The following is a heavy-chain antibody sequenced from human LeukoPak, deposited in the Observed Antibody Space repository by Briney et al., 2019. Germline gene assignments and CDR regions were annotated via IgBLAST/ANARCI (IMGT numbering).Heavy chain of an antibody. Sequence: PSETLSLTCAVYGGSFSGYYWSWIRQPPGKGLEWIGETNHSGSTNYNPSLKSRVTISVDTSKNQFSLKLSSVTAADTAVYYCARGRRQGGVTWEVNYYYYYYYMDVWGKGTTVTVSS. CDR3: ARGRRQGGVTWEVNYYYYYYYMDV. CDR2: TNHSGST. CDR1: GGSFSGYY. J-gene: IGHJ6*03. V-gene: IGHV4-34*01. D-gene: IGHD7-27*01.